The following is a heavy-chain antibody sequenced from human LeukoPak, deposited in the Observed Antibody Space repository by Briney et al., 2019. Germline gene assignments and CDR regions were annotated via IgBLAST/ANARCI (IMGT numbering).Heavy chain of an antibody. J-gene: IGHJ6*03. CDR3: ARDLRGNRNMDV. V-gene: IGHV4-61*02. CDR2: IYTSGST. CDR1: GDSISSGDYY. D-gene: IGHD3-10*01. Sequence: SQTLSLTCTVSGDSISSGDYYWSWIRQPAGKGLEWIGRIYTSGSTNYNPSLKSRVTISVDTSKNQFSLKLSSVTAADTAVYYCARDLRGNRNMDVWGKGTTVTISS.